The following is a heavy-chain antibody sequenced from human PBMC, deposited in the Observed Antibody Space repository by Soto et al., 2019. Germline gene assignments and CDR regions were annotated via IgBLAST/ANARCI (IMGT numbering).Heavy chain of an antibody. D-gene: IGHD1-1*01. J-gene: IGHJ3*02. CDR1: GFSLSTIGVA. CDR3: AHRLSYNWNGGAFDI. V-gene: IGHV2-5*02. CDR2: IYWDDDK. Sequence: QITLKESGPTLVKHTQTLTLTCTFSGFSLSTIGVALGWIRQPPGKALEWLALIYWDDDKSYSPSLKSRLTITKDTSKNQVVLTMSNMDPVDTATYYCAHRLSYNWNGGAFDIWGQGTTVTVSS.